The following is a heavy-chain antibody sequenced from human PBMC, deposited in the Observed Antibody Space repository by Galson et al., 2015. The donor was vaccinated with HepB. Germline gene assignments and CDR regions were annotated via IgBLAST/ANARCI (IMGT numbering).Heavy chain of an antibody. CDR2: IYSGGST. Sequence: SLRLSCAASGFTVSSNYMRWVRQAPGKGLEWVSVIYSGGSTYYAASVKGRFTISRDNSKNTLYLQMNSLRAEDTAVYYCARDQVWFGGAFDIWGQGTMVTVSS. CDR1: GFTVSSNY. J-gene: IGHJ3*02. V-gene: IGHV3-66*02. D-gene: IGHD3-10*01. CDR3: ARDQVWFGGAFDI.